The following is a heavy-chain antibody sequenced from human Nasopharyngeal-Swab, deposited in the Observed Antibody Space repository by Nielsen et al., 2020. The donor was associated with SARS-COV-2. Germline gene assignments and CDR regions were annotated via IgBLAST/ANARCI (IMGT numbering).Heavy chain of an antibody. CDR1: GYNFANYW. D-gene: IGHD3-3*01. V-gene: IGHV5-51*01. CDR3: HTWSESAGFDV. CDR2: IYPDDSDT. Sequence: GESLKISCKGSGYNFANYWIAWVRQMPGKGLEWMGTIYPDDSDTTYSPSFQGQVTMSADKSFNASYLQWTSLKPSDPAMYFCHTWSESAGFDVWGQGTKVVVSS. J-gene: IGHJ3*01.